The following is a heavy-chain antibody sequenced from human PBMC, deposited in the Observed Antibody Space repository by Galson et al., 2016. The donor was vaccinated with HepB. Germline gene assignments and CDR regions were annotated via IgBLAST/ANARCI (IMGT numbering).Heavy chain of an antibody. D-gene: IGHD3-16*02. J-gene: IGHJ4*02. Sequence: ETLSLTCTVSGVSISSSTYYWGWIRQPPGKGLEWIGSGSMYSGANTSYNPSLKSRVTISVDTSKNQFSLKLSSVTAADTAVYYCAGYAYVWGSYRYTLASYFDYWGQGTLVTVSS. V-gene: IGHV4-39*01. CDR3: AGYAYVWGSYRYTLASYFDY. CDR1: GVSISSSTYY. CDR2: MYSGANT.